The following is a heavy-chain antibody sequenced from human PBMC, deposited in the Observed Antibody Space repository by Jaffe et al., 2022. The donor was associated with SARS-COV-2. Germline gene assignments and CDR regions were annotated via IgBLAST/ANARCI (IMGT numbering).Heavy chain of an antibody. CDR2: VYYSGST. CDR1: GGSISTYY. D-gene: IGHD3-22*01. Sequence: QVQLQESGPGLVKPSETLSLTCTVSGGSISTYYWNWIRQPPGKGLEWIGYVYYSGSTTYNPSLKSRVTVSVDTSKNQFSLKLTSVTAADTAVFYCARGRTSGYPSDAFDIWGQGTLVTVSS. CDR3: ARGRTSGYPSDAFDI. V-gene: IGHV4-59*01. J-gene: IGHJ3*02.